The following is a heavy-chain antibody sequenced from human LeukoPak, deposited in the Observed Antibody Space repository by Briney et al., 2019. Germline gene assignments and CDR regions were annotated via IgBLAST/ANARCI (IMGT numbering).Heavy chain of an antibody. V-gene: IGHV1-69*04. CDR1: GGTFSSYA. Sequence: GASVEVSCKASGGTFSSYAISWVRQAPGQGLEWMGRIIPILGIANYAQKFQGRVTITVDKSTSTAYMELSSLRSEDTAVYYCARGSSSWYLNFDYWGQGTLVTVSS. CDR2: IIPILGIA. CDR3: ARGSSSWYLNFDY. D-gene: IGHD6-13*01. J-gene: IGHJ4*02.